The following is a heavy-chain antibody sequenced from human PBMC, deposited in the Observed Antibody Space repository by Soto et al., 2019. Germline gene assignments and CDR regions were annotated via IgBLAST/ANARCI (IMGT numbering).Heavy chain of an antibody. CDR3: AKAGYCSSTSCPHVGPYYYYGMDV. CDR1: GFTFSSYA. CDR2: ISGSGGST. J-gene: IGHJ6*02. D-gene: IGHD2-2*01. Sequence: PRGSLRLSCAASGFTFSSYAMSWVRQAPGKGLEWVSAISGSGGSTYYADSVKGRFTISRDNSKNTLYLQMNSQRAEDTAVYYCAKAGYCSSTSCPHVGPYYYYGMDVWGQGTTVTVSS. V-gene: IGHV3-23*01.